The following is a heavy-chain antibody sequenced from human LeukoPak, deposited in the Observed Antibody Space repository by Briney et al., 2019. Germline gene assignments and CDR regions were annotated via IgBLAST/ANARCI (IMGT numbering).Heavy chain of an antibody. CDR2: ISSSGSTI. V-gene: IGHV3-11*01. Sequence: GPSLRLAWAASGFTFSDYYMSWVRQAPGKWLGWGSYISSSGSTIYYADSVKGRFTISRDNAKNSLYLQMNSLRAEDTAVYYCARDVGIAARQDWFDPWGQGTLVTVSS. CDR1: GFTFSDYY. D-gene: IGHD6-6*01. J-gene: IGHJ5*02. CDR3: ARDVGIAARQDWFDP.